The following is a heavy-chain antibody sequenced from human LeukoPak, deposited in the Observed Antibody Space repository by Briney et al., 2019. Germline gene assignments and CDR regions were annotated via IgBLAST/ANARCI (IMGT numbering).Heavy chain of an antibody. CDR3: ASLTTADAFDI. Sequence: SETLSLTCAVYGGSFSGYYWSWIRQPPGKGLEWIGEIDHSGSTNYNPSLKSRVTISVDTSKNQFSLKVSSVTAADTAVYYCASLTTADAFDIWGQGTMVTVSS. J-gene: IGHJ3*02. D-gene: IGHD3-22*01. V-gene: IGHV4-34*01. CDR1: GGSFSGYY. CDR2: IDHSGST.